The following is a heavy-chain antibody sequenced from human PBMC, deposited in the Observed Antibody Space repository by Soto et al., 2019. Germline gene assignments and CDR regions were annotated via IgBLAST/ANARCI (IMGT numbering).Heavy chain of an antibody. D-gene: IGHD6-13*01. CDR1: GYTFTSYY. CDR2: INPSGGST. CDR3: ASNGYSSTWHSWFDP. V-gene: IGHV1-46*03. Sequence: ASVKVSCKASGYTFTSYYMHWVRQAPGQGLEWMGIINPSGGSTRYAQKFQGRVTMTRDTSTSTVYMELSSLRPEDTAVYYCASNGYSSTWHSWFDPWGQGALVTVSS. J-gene: IGHJ5*02.